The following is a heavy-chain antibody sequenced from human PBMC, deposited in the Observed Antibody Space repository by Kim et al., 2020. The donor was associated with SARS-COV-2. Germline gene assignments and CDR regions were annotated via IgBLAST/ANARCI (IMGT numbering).Heavy chain of an antibody. V-gene: IGHV3-43*02. CDR2: ISGDGGST. Sequence: GGSLRLSCAASGFTFDDYAMHWVRQAPGKGLEWVSLISGDGGSTYYADSVKGRFTISRDNSKNSLYLQMNSLRTEDTALYYCAKDNGAYDFWSGYYGYWGQGTLVTVSS. CDR3: AKDNGAYDFWSGYYGY. D-gene: IGHD3-3*01. CDR1: GFTFDDYA. J-gene: IGHJ4*02.